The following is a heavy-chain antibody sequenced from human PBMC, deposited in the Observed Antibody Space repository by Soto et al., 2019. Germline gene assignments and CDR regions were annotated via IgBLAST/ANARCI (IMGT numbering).Heavy chain of an antibody. CDR1: GFSFRDYY. J-gene: IGHJ5*02. D-gene: IGHD5-18*01. V-gene: IGHV3-11*01. CDR2: ISGSGNTI. CDR3: ARVTHTAMVTT. Sequence: GGSLRLSCAASGFSFRDYYMSWIRQAPGKGLEWISYISGSGNTIYYADSVKGRFIISRDNAKNSLFLQMNSLRADDTAVYYCARVTHTAMVTTWGQGTLVTVSS.